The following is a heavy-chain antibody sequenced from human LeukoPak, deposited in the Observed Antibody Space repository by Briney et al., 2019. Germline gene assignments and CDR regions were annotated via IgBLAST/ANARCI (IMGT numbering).Heavy chain of an antibody. D-gene: IGHD3-3*01. Sequence: GTANYAQKFQGRVTITADESTSTAYMELSSLRSEDTAVYYCARDQGLRFLEWLPTAYGMDVWGQGTTVTVSS. CDR3: ARDQGLRFLEWLPTAYGMDV. CDR2: GTA. V-gene: IGHV1-69*01. J-gene: IGHJ6*02.